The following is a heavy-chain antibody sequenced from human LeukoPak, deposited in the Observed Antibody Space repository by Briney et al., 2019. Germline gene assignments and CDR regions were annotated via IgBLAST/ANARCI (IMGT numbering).Heavy chain of an antibody. D-gene: IGHD2-2*02. V-gene: IGHV3-7*01. CDR1: GFTFSSYW. CDR2: IKQDGSEK. CDR3: ARDYTDGDYNDY. Sequence: TGGSLRLSCAASGFTFSSYWMSWVRQAPGKGLKWLANIKQDGSEKHYLDSVKGRFTISRDNAKNSLYLQMNSLRAEDTAVYYCARDYTDGDYNDYWGQGTLVTVSS. J-gene: IGHJ4*02.